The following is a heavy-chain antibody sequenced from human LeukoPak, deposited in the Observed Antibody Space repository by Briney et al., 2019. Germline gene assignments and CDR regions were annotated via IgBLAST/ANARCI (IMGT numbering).Heavy chain of an antibody. D-gene: IGHD2-2*01. CDR1: GGSISSGSYY. J-gene: IGHJ3*02. CDR2: IYTSGST. CDR3: ARAPDCSSTSCYPGSDAFDI. Sequence: SQTLSLTCTVSGGSISSGSYYWSWIRQPAGKGLEWIGGIYTSGSTNYNPSLKSRVTISVDTSKNQFSLKLSSVTAADTAVYYCARAPDCSSTSCYPGSDAFDIWGQGTMVTVSS. V-gene: IGHV4-61*02.